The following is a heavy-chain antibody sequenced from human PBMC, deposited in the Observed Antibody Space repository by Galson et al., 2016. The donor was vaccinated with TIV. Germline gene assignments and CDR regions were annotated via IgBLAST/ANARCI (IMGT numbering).Heavy chain of an antibody. D-gene: IGHD6-19*01. CDR1: ADSFTSYW. CDR3: ARRKAGDAFDI. V-gene: IGHV5-51*03. CDR2: IYPGDSDT. Sequence: QSGAEVKKPGESLKISCKGSADSFTSYWIGWVRQMPGKGLEWMGVIYPGDSDTRYSPSFQGQVTMSADMSSSIAYLQWYSLKASDTAIYYCARRKAGDAFDIWGQGTVVIVSS. J-gene: IGHJ3*02.